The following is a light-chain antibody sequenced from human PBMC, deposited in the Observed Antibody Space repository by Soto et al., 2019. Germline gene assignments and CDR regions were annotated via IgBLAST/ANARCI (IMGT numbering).Light chain of an antibody. CDR1: QTISSW. Sequence: DIQMTQSPSTLSGSVGDRVTITCRASQTISSWLAWYQQKPGKAPKLLIYKASTLKSGVPSRFSGSGSGTEFTLTISSLQPDDVGTYYCQEYNSYTGTLGPGTKVDIK. J-gene: IGKJ1*01. V-gene: IGKV1-5*03. CDR2: KAS. CDR3: QEYNSYTGT.